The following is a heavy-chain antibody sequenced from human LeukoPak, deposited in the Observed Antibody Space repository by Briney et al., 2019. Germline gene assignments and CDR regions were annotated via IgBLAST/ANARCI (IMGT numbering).Heavy chain of an antibody. CDR1: GASISSGGYY. CDR3: ARVGGSATQPFDY. J-gene: IGHJ4*02. V-gene: IGHV4-30-2*01. D-gene: IGHD2-15*01. CDR2: IYHSGGT. Sequence: MSSETLSLTCTVSGASISSGGYYWGWLRQPPGKGLEWIGYIYHSGGTYYNPSLKSRVTISVDRSKNQSSLKLSSVTAADTAVYYCARVGGSATQPFDYWGQGSLVTVSS.